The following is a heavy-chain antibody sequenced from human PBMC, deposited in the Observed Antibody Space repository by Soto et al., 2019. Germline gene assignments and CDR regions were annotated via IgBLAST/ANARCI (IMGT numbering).Heavy chain of an antibody. V-gene: IGHV1-18*01. CDR1: GYNFTDYG. D-gene: IGHD1-1*01. J-gene: IGHJ4*02. Sequence: QVQLVQSGVEVKKPGASVKVSCKASGYNFTDYGVSWVRQAPGQGLEWMGWINTRSGQTNYAQKVQGRVFMTTNTSTATAYMELPSLNSDHTPVFYFARAQNAVGGDFWGLGTLVTVSS. CDR3: ARAQNAVGGDF. CDR2: INTRSGQT.